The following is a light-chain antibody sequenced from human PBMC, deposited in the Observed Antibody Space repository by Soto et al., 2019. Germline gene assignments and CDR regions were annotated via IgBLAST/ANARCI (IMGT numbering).Light chain of an antibody. Sequence: DVVLTQSPLSLPVTLGQPASISCRSSQSLVSSHGDTYLNWFHQRPGQSPRRLIYDVSKRDSGVPDRFSGSGSGTDFTLKISRVEADDVGVYYCMQGTHWPPFTFGPGTRVDFK. J-gene: IGKJ3*01. CDR3: MQGTHWPPFT. CDR2: DVS. V-gene: IGKV2-30*01. CDR1: QSLVSSHGDTY.